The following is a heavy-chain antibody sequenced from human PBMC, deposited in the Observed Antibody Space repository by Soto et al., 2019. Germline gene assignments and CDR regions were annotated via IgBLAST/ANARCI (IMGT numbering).Heavy chain of an antibody. CDR3: ARGAAAGYYFDY. Sequence: LTCAVSGGSISSGGYSWSWIRQPPGKGLEWIGYIYHSGSTYYNPSLKSRVTISVDRSKNQFSLKLSSVTAADTAVYYCARGAAAGYYFDYWGQGTLVTVSS. J-gene: IGHJ4*02. D-gene: IGHD6-13*01. V-gene: IGHV4-30-2*01. CDR1: GGSISSGGYS. CDR2: IYHSGST.